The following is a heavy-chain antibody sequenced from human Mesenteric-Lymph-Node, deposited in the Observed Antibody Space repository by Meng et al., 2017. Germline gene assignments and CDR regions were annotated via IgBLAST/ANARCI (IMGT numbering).Heavy chain of an antibody. Sequence: EALKTSCAASGFTFSSYSMSWSRQPPGKGLEWVGENNHSGSTNYNPSLQSRVTIPVDTSKNQFSLKLSSVPAADTAVYSCARAGIVGAPRSYFQHWGQGTLVTVSS. CDR3: ARAGIVGAPRSYFQH. D-gene: IGHD1-26*01. CDR2: NNHSGST. J-gene: IGHJ1*01. V-gene: IGHV4-34*01. CDR1: GFTFSSYS.